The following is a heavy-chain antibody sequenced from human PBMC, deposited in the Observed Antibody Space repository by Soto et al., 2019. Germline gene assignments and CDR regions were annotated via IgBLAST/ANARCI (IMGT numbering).Heavy chain of an antibody. V-gene: IGHV4-4*02. CDR1: GGSISSSNW. Sequence: SETLSLTCAVSGGSISSSNWWSWVRQPPGKGLEWIGEIYHSGSTNYNPSLKSRVTISVDKSKNQFSLKLSSVTAADTAVYYCARDPTIDSGGNSGPDYWGQGTQVTVSS. CDR2: IYHSGST. D-gene: IGHD2-21*02. CDR3: ARDPTIDSGGNSGPDY. J-gene: IGHJ4*02.